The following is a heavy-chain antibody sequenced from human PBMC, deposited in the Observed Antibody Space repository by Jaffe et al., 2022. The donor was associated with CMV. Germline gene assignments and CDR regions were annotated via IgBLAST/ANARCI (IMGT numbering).Heavy chain of an antibody. CDR3: ARAGRSGYCSSTSCPTKHNWFDP. D-gene: IGHD2-2*01. J-gene: IGHJ5*02. CDR2: INHSGST. V-gene: IGHV4-34*01. Sequence: QVQLQQWGAGLLKPSETLSLTCAVYGGSFSGYYWSWIRQPPGKGLEWIGEINHSGSTNYNPSLKSRVTISVDTSKNQFSLKLSSVTAADTAVYYCARAGRSGYCSSTSCPTKHNWFDPWGQGTLVTVSS. CDR1: GGSFSGYY.